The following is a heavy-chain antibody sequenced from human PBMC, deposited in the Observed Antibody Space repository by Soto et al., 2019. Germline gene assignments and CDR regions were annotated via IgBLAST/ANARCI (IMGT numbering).Heavy chain of an antibody. Sequence: GASVKVSCKASGYTFTSYYMHWVRQAPGQGLEWMGIINPSGGSTSYAQKFQGRVTMTRDTSTSTVYMELSSLRSEDTAVYYCARALTSRYCSGGSCYSRDQYFQHWGQGTLVTVSS. J-gene: IGHJ1*01. CDR3: ARALTSRYCSGGSCYSRDQYFQH. V-gene: IGHV1-46*01. CDR1: GYTFTSYY. D-gene: IGHD2-15*01. CDR2: INPSGGST.